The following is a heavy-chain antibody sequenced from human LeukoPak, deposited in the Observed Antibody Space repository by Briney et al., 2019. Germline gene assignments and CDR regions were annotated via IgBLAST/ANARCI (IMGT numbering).Heavy chain of an antibody. CDR3: AKDSPLTPPCYYDSSGHEHDY. D-gene: IGHD3-22*01. CDR2: IRYDGSNK. Sequence: PGGSLRLSCAASGFTFSSYGMHWVRQAPGKGLEWVAFIRYDGSNKYYADSVKGRFTISRDNSKNTLYLQMNSLRAEDTAVYYCAKDSPLTPPCYYDSSGHEHDYWGQGTLVTVSS. CDR1: GFTFSSYG. J-gene: IGHJ4*02. V-gene: IGHV3-30*02.